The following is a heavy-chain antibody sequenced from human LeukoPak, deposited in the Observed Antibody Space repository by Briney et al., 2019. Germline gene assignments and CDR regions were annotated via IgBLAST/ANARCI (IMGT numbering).Heavy chain of an antibody. CDR1: GASISSYY. D-gene: IGHD6-25*01. CDR3: ASGPYPAAGTDHQFDY. Sequence: PSETLSLTCTVSGASISSYYRSWIRQPPGKGPEWIGYIYYSGNTGSTHYNPSLKSRVTISVDTSKNQFSLKLSSLTAADTAVYYCASGPYPAAGTDHQFDYWGQGPLVTVFS. CDR2: IYYSGNTGST. V-gene: IGHV4-59*01. J-gene: IGHJ4*02.